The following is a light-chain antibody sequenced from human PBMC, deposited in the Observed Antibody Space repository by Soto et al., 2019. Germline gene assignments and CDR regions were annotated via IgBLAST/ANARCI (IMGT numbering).Light chain of an antibody. J-gene: IGKJ5*01. CDR1: QSVSSY. CDR3: QQYGSSPL. CDR2: GAS. V-gene: IGKV3-20*01. Sequence: EIVLTQSPATLSLSPGARATLSCRASQSVSSYLAWYQQKPGQAPRLLIYGASSRATGIPDRFSGSGSGTDFTLTISRLEPEDFAVYYCQQYGSSPLFGQGTLLEI.